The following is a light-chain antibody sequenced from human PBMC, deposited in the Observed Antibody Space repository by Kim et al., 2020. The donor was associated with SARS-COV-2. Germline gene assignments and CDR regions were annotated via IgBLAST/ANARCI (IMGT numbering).Light chain of an antibody. V-gene: IGLV2-14*03. Sequence: GRSNTISYTGTGSDVVAYNLFAWYQQHPGKAPKLMIYDVSNRPSGVSHRFSGSKSGNTASLTISGLQAEDEADYYWDSYTSSNTYIFGTGTKVTV. CDR3: DSYTSSNTYI. CDR1: GSDVVAYNL. J-gene: IGLJ1*01. CDR2: DVS.